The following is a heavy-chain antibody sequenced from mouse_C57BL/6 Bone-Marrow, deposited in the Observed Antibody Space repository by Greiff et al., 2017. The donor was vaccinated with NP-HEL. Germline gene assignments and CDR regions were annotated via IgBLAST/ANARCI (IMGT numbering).Heavy chain of an antibody. CDR3: ARAHYGSSSYYAMDY. CDR2: INPNNGGT. V-gene: IGHV1-26*01. Sequence: VQLQQSGPELVKPGASVKISCKASGYTFTDYYMNWVKQSHGKSLEWIGDINPNNGGTSYNQKFKGKATLTVDKSSSTAYMELRSLTSEDSAVYYCARAHYGSSSYYAMDYWGQGTSVTVSS. D-gene: IGHD1-1*01. J-gene: IGHJ4*01. CDR1: GYTFTDYY.